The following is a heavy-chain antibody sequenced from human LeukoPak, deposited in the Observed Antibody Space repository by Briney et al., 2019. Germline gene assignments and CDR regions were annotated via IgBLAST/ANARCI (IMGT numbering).Heavy chain of an antibody. CDR2: VYHSGTT. D-gene: IGHD4-17*01. CDR3: AGSVGYGDSRFDY. CDR1: DYSITSDYY. V-gene: IGHV4-38-2*01. J-gene: IGHJ4*02. Sequence: SETLSLTCAVSDYSITSDYYWGWIRQPPGKGLEWIGSVYHSGTTFYSPSLKSRVTISVDTSKNQFSLRLSSVTAADTAVYYCAGSVGYGDSRFDYWGQGTLVTVSS.